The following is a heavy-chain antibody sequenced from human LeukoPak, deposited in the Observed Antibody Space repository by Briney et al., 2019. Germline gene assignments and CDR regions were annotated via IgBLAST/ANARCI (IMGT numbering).Heavy chain of an antibody. J-gene: IGHJ5*02. CDR2: IYYSGST. CDR1: GGSISSSSYY. CDR3: ARMYSAAAIDP. D-gene: IGHD2-15*01. V-gene: IGHV4-39*07. Sequence: PSETLSLTCTVSGGSISSSSYYWGWIRQPPGKGLEWIGSIYYSGSTNYNPSLKSRVTISVDTSKNQFSLKLNSVSAADTAMYYCARMYSAAAIDPWGQGTLVTVSS.